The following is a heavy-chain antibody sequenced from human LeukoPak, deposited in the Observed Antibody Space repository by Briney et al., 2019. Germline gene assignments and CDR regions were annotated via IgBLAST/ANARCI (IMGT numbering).Heavy chain of an antibody. V-gene: IGHV1-8*01. D-gene: IGHD3-10*01. CDR1: GYTFTSYD. Sequence: ASVKVSCKASGYTFTSYDINWVRQATGQGLEWMGWMNPNSGNTGYAQKFQGRVTMTRNTSISTAYMELSSLRSEDTAVYYCARLPITMVRGGPDHPISRSNYYYYGMDVWGQGTTVTVSS. CDR2: MNPNSGNT. CDR3: ARLPITMVRGGPDHPISRSNYYYYGMDV. J-gene: IGHJ6*02.